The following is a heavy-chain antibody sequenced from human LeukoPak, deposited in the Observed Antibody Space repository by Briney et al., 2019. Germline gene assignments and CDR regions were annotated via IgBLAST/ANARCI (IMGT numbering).Heavy chain of an antibody. J-gene: IGHJ6*02. CDR1: GFTFSSYA. CDR2: ISGSGGST. D-gene: IGHD3-22*01. Sequence: GASLRLSCAASGFTFSSYAMSWVRQAPGQGLEWVSAISGSGGSTYYADSVKGRFTISRDNSKNTLYLQMNSLRAEDTAVYYCAKDRAYYYDSSGYYLDVWGQGTTVTVSS. CDR3: AKDRAYYYDSSGYYLDV. V-gene: IGHV3-23*01.